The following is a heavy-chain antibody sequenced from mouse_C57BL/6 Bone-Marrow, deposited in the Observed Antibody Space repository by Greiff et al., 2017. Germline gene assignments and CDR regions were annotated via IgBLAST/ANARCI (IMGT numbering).Heavy chain of an antibody. V-gene: IGHV5-9*01. J-gene: IGHJ3*01. CDR3: ARLRSTMVTTGFAY. D-gene: IGHD2-2*01. CDR1: GFTFSSYT. Sequence: EVQGVESGGGLVKPGGSLKLSCAASGFTFSSYTMSWVRQTPEKRLEWVATISGGGGNTYYPDSVKGRFTISRDNAKNTLYLQMSSLRSEDTALYYCARLRSTMVTTGFAYWGQGTLVTVSA. CDR2: ISGGGGNT.